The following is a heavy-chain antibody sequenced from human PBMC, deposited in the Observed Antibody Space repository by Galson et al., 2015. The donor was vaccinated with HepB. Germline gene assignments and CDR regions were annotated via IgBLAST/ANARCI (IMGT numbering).Heavy chain of an antibody. CDR3: AREGWAQNDIVVVPAAMGEKNAVDI. CDR1: GFTVSSNY. CDR2: IYSGGST. V-gene: IGHV3-66*01. D-gene: IGHD2-2*01. Sequence: SLRLSCAASGFTVSSNYMSWVRQAPGKGLEWVSVIYSGGSTYYADSVKGRFTISRDNSKNTLYLQMNSLRAEDTAVYYCAREGWAQNDIVVVPAAMGEKNAVDIWGQGTMVTVSS. J-gene: IGHJ3*02.